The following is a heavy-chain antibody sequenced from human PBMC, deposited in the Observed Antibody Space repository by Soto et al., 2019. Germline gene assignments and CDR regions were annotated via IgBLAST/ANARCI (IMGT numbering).Heavy chain of an antibody. CDR3: GRDRGGIWLGEFLHGMDV. V-gene: IGHV1-18*01. J-gene: IGHJ6*02. Sequence: QVQLVQSGAELKKPGASVKVSCKASGYTFNTFGITWVRQAPGQGLEWMGWISAYNSNTNYAQIVQGRVTMSTDTQASTEYMELGSPRTDDTSVYYFGRDRGGIWLGEFLHGMDVWGQGTTVTVSS. D-gene: IGHD3-10*01. CDR1: GYTFNTFG. CDR2: ISAYNSNT.